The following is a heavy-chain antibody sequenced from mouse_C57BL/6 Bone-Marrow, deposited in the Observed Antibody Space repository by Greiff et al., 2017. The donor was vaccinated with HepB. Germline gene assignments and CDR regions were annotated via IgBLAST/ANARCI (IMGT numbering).Heavy chain of an antibody. V-gene: IGHV1-80*01. Sequence: VQLQQSGAELVKPGASVKISCKASGYAFSSYWMNWVKQRPGKGLEWIGQIYPGDGDTNYNGKFKGKATLTADKSSSTAYMQLSSLTSEDSAVYFCARMPSYYYGSSPWYFDVWGTGTTVTVSS. CDR1: GYAFSSYW. CDR3: ARMPSYYYGSSPWYFDV. J-gene: IGHJ1*03. CDR2: IYPGDGDT. D-gene: IGHD1-1*01.